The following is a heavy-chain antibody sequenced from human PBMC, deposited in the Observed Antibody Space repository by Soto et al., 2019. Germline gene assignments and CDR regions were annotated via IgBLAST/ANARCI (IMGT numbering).Heavy chain of an antibody. J-gene: IGHJ5*02. Sequence: EVQLVESGGGLVQTGGSLRLSCAASGFTFSSFWMHWVRQAPGKGLEWVSRASPDGTSTSYADSVKGRFTISRDNAKNTLFMQRNRLRAEDTAAYDRARHGSGDYFLLAPWGQVTLVTVSS. CDR2: ASPDGTST. D-gene: IGHD4-17*01. CDR3: ARHGSGDYFLLAP. V-gene: IGHV3-74*01. CDR1: GFTFSSFW.